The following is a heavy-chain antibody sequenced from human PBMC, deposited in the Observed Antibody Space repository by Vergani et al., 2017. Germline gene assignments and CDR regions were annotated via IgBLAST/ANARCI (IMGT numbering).Heavy chain of an antibody. CDR1: GFTFSSYG. J-gene: IGHJ4*02. CDR2: ISYDGSNK. Sequence: QEQLVESGGGVVQPGRSLRLSCAASGFTFSSYGMHWVRQAPGQGLEWVAVISYDGSNKYYADSVKGRFTISRDNSKNTVYLQMNSLRAEDTAVYYCAREPRPSADYFDYWGQGTLVTVSS. V-gene: IGHV3-30*03. CDR3: AREPRPSADYFDY.